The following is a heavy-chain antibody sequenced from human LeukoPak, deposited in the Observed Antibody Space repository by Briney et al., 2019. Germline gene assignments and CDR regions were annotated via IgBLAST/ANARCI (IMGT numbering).Heavy chain of an antibody. CDR3: AREGGFYRPLDY. V-gene: IGHV4-4*02. CDR2: VHLDGRT. J-gene: IGHJ4*02. CDR1: GGSVTSTNW. D-gene: IGHD3-3*01. Sequence: PSETLSLTCDVSGGSVTSTNWWAWVRQPPGKGLDWIGKVHLDGRTNFNPSLKSRLIMSVDLPENHISLKLTSVTAADTAVYYCAREGGFYRPLDYSGQGTLVTVSS.